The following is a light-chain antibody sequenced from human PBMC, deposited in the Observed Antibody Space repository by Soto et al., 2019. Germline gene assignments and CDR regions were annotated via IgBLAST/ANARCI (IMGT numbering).Light chain of an antibody. CDR1: QSISTW. V-gene: IGKV1-5*03. CDR3: HQYNSYALS. CDR2: KAS. J-gene: IGKJ4*01. Sequence: DIQRTQSPSTLAASVGDRVTITCRASQSISTWLAWYQQKPGKAPKLLIYKASSLEGGVPSSFSGRGYLTEFNITISNPPPDYFATYYGHQYNSYALSFGGGTAVEFK.